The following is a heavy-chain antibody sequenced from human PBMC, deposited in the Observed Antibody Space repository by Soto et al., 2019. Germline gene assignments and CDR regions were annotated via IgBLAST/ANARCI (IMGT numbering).Heavy chain of an antibody. D-gene: IGHD4-17*01. CDR1: GGSISSGDYY. V-gene: IGHV4-30-4*01. J-gene: IGHJ2*01. CDR2: IYYSGST. CDR3: AREPTLYGDHRYFDL. Sequence: QVQLQESGPGLVKPSQTLSLTCTVSGGSISSGDYYWSWIRQPPGKGLERIGYIYYSGSTYYNPSLKSRVTISVDTSKNQFSLKLSFVTAADTAVYYCAREPTLYGDHRYFDLWGRGTLVTVSS.